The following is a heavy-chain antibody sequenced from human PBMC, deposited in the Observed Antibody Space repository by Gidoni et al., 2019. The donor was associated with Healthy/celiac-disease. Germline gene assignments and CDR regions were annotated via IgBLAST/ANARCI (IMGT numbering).Heavy chain of an antibody. Sequence: QVQLVQSGAALKKPGSSVQVSCKASGGTFSSYAISWVRQAPGLGLEWMGGIIPICGRANYAQKSQGSVTITADESTSTADMELSSLRSEDTAGYYCARVREMLHAFDIWGQGTMVTVSS. V-gene: IGHV1-69*01. D-gene: IGHD1-26*01. J-gene: IGHJ3*02. CDR3: ARVREMLHAFDI. CDR2: IIPICGRA. CDR1: GGTFSSYA.